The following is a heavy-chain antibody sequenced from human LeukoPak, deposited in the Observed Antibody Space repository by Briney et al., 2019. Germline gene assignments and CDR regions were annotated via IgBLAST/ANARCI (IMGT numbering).Heavy chain of an antibody. J-gene: IGHJ4*02. D-gene: IGHD2-2*01. CDR1: GGSISYYY. CDR2: IYYSGST. Sequence: PSETLSLTCTVSGGSISYYYWSWIRQPPGKGLEWIGYIYYSGSTNYNPSLKSRVTISVDTSKNQFSLKLSSVTAADTAVYYCARDPRVDQLSYFDYWGQGTLVTVSS. V-gene: IGHV4-59*01. CDR3: ARDPRVDQLSYFDY.